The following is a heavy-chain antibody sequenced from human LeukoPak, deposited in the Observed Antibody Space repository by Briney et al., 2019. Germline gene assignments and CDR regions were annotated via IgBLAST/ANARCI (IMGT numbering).Heavy chain of an antibody. V-gene: IGHV1-3*01. CDR2: INAGNGNT. J-gene: IGHJ5*02. D-gene: IGHD2-15*01. CDR3: AREAQGGGPHTALDP. CDR1: GYTFTSYV. Sequence: ASVKVSCKASGYTFTSYVMHWVRQAPGQRLEWMGWINAGNGNTKYSQKFQDRVTITRDTSASTAYMELRSLRSDDTAVYYCAREAQGGGPHTALDPWGQGTLVTVSS.